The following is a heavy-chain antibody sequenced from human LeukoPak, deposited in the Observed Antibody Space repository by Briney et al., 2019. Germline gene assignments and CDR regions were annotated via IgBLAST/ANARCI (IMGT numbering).Heavy chain of an antibody. V-gene: IGHV4-39*01. Sequence: SETLSLTCTVSGGSISSSSYYWGWIRQPPGKGLEWIGSMYYSGAAYVNPSLKSRVTISVDTSKNQFSLKLISVTAADTAVYYCARYIGGSGTYYFDHWGQGTLVTVSS. CDR3: ARYIGGSGTYYFDH. CDR1: GGSISSSSYY. J-gene: IGHJ4*02. CDR2: MYYSGAA. D-gene: IGHD1-26*01.